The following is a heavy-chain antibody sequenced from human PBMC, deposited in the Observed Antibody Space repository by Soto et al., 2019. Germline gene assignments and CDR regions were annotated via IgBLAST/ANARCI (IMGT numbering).Heavy chain of an antibody. V-gene: IGHV3-7*01. D-gene: IGHD6-6*01. J-gene: IGHJ6*03. CDR2: IKQDGSEK. CDR3: EREARQRARQSGLYYYYYMGV. Sequence: GGSLRLSCAASGFTFSSYWMSWVRQAPGKGLEWVANIKQDGSEKYYVDSVEGRFTISKDNAKNSMYLQMNSMRAEDTAAYDCEREARQRARQSGLYYYYYMGVWGKGTTVTVSS. CDR1: GFTFSSYW.